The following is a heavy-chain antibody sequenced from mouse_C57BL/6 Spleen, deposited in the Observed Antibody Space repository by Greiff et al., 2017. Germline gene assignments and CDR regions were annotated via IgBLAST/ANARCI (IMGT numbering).Heavy chain of an antibody. D-gene: IGHD1-1*01. CDR1: GYTFTEYT. J-gene: IGHJ1*03. Sequence: QVQLQQSGAELVKPGASVKLSCKASGYTFTEYTIHWVKQRSGQGLEWIGWFYPGSGSIKYNEKVKDKATLTADKSSSTVYMELSRLTSEDSAVYFWARRYDYYGSFWYFDVWGTGTTVTVSS. V-gene: IGHV1-62-2*01. CDR2: FYPGSGSI. CDR3: ARRYDYYGSFWYFDV.